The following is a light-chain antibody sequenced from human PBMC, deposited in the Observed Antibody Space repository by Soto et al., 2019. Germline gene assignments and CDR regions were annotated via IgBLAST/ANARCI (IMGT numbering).Light chain of an antibody. CDR3: QQYNDYQYT. V-gene: IGKV3-11*01. CDR2: DAS. CDR1: QSVSNY. Sequence: VLTQSPGTLSLSPGERATLSCRASQSVSNYLGWYQQKPGQAPRLLIYDASRRATGIPARVSGSGSGTDFTLTISSLQPEDFAIYYGQQYNDYQYTFGQGTRLEIK. J-gene: IGKJ5*01.